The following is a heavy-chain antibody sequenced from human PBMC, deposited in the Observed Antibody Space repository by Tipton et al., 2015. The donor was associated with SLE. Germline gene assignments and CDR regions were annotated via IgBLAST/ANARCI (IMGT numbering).Heavy chain of an antibody. J-gene: IGHJ4*02. D-gene: IGHD3-10*01. CDR1: GGSFSGDY. V-gene: IGHV4-34*01. CDR3: ARRETGSGSYSKWGFDY. Sequence: LRLSCAVYGGSFSGDYWSWIRQPPGKGLEWIGEINHSGSTNYNPSLKSRVTISVDTSKNQFSLRLTSVTAADTAAYYCARRETGSGSYSKWGFDYWGQGTLVTVSS. CDR2: INHSGST.